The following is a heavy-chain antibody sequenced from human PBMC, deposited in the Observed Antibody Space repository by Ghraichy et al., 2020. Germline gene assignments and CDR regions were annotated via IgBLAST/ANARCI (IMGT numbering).Heavy chain of an antibody. V-gene: IGHV1-18*04. J-gene: IGHJ6*02. CDR1: GYTFTSYG. CDR2: ISAYNGNT. Sequence: ASVKVSCKASGYTFTSYGISWVRQAPGQGLEWMGWISAYNGNTNYAQKLQGRVTMTTDTSTSTAYMELRSLRSDDTAVYYCARDGGDCSSTSCSDFYYYYYGMDVWGQGTTVTVSS. D-gene: IGHD2-2*01. CDR3: ARDGGDCSSTSCSDFYYYYYGMDV.